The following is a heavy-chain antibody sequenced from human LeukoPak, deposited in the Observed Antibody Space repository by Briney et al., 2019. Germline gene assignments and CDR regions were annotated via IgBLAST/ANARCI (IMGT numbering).Heavy chain of an antibody. V-gene: IGHV3-23*01. J-gene: IGHJ3*02. Sequence: GASLRLSCAASGFTFSSYAMSWVRQAPGKGLEWVSAISGSGGSTYYADSVKGRFTISRDNAKNTLYLQMNSLRAEDTAVYYCAKAPIVVDAIDIWGQGTMVTVPS. CDR2: ISGSGGST. CDR3: AKAPIVVDAIDI. CDR1: GFTFSSYA. D-gene: IGHD2-15*01.